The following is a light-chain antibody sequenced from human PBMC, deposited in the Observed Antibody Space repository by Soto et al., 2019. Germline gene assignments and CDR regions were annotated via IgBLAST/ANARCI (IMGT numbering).Light chain of an antibody. CDR2: DAS. J-gene: IGKJ4*01. Sequence: EVVLTQSPATLSLSPGERATLSCRTSQSVSIYLAWYQQKPGQAPRLLIYDASNRATGVPDRFSGSGSGTHFTLTISSLEPEDFGVYYCQQRQRWPPLTFGGGTKVEI. CDR3: QQRQRWPPLT. V-gene: IGKV3-11*01. CDR1: QSVSIY.